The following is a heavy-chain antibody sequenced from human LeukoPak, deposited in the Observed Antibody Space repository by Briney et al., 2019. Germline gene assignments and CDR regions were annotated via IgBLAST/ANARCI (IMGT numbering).Heavy chain of an antibody. CDR2: IYYSGST. CDR1: GGSISSSSYY. V-gene: IGHV4-61*01. D-gene: IGHD6-13*01. CDR3: AKLTRDIEYSSSWHWFDP. Sequence: SETLSLTCTVSGGSISSSSYYWSWIRQPPGKGLEWIGYIYYSGSTNYNPSLKSRVTISVDTSKNQFSLKLSSVTAADTAVYYCAKLTRDIEYSSSWHWFDPWGQGTLVTVSS. J-gene: IGHJ5*02.